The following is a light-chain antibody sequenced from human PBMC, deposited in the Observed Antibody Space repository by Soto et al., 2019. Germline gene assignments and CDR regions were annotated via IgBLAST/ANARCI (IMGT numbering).Light chain of an antibody. CDR2: AAS. J-gene: IGKJ4*01. CDR1: QGVSDY. Sequence: DIQMTQPPSSLSSSVGDRATITCRASQGVSDYLAWYQQKPGRVPKLLLYAASTLHSGVPSRFSGSGSGTDFALTISSLQPDDVAIYYCQKYNGAPLTFGGGTKVEIK. V-gene: IGKV1-27*01. CDR3: QKYNGAPLT.